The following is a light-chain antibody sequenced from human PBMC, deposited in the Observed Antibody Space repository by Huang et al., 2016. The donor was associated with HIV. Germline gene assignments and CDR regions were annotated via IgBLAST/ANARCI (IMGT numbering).Light chain of an antibody. CDR2: DAS. CDR3: QQRSSWPLT. CDR1: QSVNTF. J-gene: IGKJ4*01. Sequence: EIVLTQSPATLSLSPGERATLSCRASQSVNTFLAWHQQKPGQPPRLLIYDASNRATGIPAGFSGSGSGTDFTLTISSLEPEDFAVYYCQQRSSWPLTFGGGTKVEIK. V-gene: IGKV3-11*01.